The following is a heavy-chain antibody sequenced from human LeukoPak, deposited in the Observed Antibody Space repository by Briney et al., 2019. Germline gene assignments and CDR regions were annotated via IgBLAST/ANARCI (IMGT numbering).Heavy chain of an antibody. CDR2: IIPIFGTA. CDR1: GGTFISYA. Sequence: SVKVSCKASGGTFISYAISWVRQVPGQGLEWMGGIIPIFGTANYAQKFQGGVTITADESTSTAYMELSSLRSEDTAVYYCASRVGATMVYYYYGMDVWGQGTTVTVSS. D-gene: IGHD1-26*01. CDR3: ASRVGATMVYYYYGMDV. V-gene: IGHV1-69*01. J-gene: IGHJ6*02.